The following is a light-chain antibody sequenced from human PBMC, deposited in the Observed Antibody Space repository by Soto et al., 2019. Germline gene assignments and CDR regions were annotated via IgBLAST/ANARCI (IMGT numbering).Light chain of an antibody. CDR1: TSNIGTNT. V-gene: IGLV1-44*01. CDR2: SND. CDR3: ATWDDSLNVV. J-gene: IGLJ2*01. Sequence: QSVLTQSPSASGTPGQRVSISCSGSTSNIGTNTVSWYQHVPVPAPKLLIYSNDQRPSAVPGLFSGSKSGTSASLAISGLLAEDEADYYCATWDDSLNVVFGGGTKLTVL.